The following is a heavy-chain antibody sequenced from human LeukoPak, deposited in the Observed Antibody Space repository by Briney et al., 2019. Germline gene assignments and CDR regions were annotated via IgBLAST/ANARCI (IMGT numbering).Heavy chain of an antibody. D-gene: IGHD2-2*01. V-gene: IGHV4-30-4*01. CDR2: IYYSGST. Sequence: SETLSLTCTVSGGSISSGDYYWGWIRQPPGKGLEWIGYIYYSGSTYYNPSLKSRVTISVDTSKNQFSLKLSSVTAADTAVYYCARARYCSSTSCHGGYYYGMDVWGQGTTVTVSS. J-gene: IGHJ6*02. CDR1: GGSISSGDYY. CDR3: ARARYCSSTSCHGGYYYGMDV.